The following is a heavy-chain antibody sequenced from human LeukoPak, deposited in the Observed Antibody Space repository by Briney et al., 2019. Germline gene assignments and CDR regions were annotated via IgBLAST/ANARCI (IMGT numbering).Heavy chain of an antibody. J-gene: IGHJ4*02. Sequence: ASVKVSCKPSGYTFTSFGISWVRQAPGQGLEWGGWIGAYKGDTNYAQTFQGRVTMTTDTSTSTAYMDLRSLRSDDTAVYYCTRDHCRGDNCPSFDYWGQGTLVTVSS. CDR1: GYTFTSFG. CDR3: TRDHCRGDNCPSFDY. V-gene: IGHV1-18*04. CDR2: IGAYKGDT. D-gene: IGHD2-15*01.